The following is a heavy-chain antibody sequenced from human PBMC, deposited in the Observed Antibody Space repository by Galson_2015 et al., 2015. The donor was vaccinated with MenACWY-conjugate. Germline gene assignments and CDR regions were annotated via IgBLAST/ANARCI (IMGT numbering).Heavy chain of an antibody. CDR1: AYIFTNYW. J-gene: IGHJ6*02. D-gene: IGHD1-26*01. V-gene: IGHV5-51*01. Sequence: QSGAEVKKPGESLKISCKGSAYIFTNYWIAWVRQMPGRGLEWVGLINPLDSNIRYSPSFQGQVTISADESISTAHLQWSSLEASDTATYYCARHPPGGRGMDVWGRGTTVTVSS. CDR3: ARHPPGGRGMDV. CDR2: INPLDSNI.